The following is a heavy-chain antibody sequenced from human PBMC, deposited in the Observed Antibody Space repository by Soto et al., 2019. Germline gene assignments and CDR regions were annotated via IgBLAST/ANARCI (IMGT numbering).Heavy chain of an antibody. CDR2: IDPSDSYT. CDR3: ARLLAYCGGDCSSGAHDYYGMDV. D-gene: IGHD2-21*02. V-gene: IGHV5-10-1*01. CDR1: GYSFTSYW. J-gene: IGHJ6*02. Sequence: PGESLKISCKGSGYSFTSYWISWVRQMPGKGLEWMGRIDPSDSYTNYSPSFQGHVTISADKSISTAYLQWSSLKASDTAMYYCARLLAYCGGDCSSGAHDYYGMDVWGQGTTFTVSS.